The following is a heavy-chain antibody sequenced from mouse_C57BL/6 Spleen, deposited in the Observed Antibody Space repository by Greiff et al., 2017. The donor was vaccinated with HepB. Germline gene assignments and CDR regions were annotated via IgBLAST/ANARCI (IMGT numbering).Heavy chain of an antibody. CDR1: GYTFTSYW. CDR3: ARGLLGLYYYAMDY. CDR2: IDRNSGGT. D-gene: IGHD2-3*01. J-gene: IGHJ4*01. Sequence: VQLQQSGAELVKPGASVKLSCKASGYTFTSYWMHWVRQRPGRGFEWIGRIDRNSGGTKYNEKYKSKATLTVDKPSSTAYMQLNILTSEDSAIYYCARGLLGLYYYAMDYWGQGTSVTVSS. V-gene: IGHV1-72*01.